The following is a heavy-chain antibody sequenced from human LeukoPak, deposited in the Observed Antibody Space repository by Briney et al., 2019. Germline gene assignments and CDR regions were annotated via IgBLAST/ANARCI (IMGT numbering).Heavy chain of an antibody. Sequence: GRSLRLSCAASGFTFSTYGMHWVRQPPGKGLEWVAIIWYDGSNKNYTDSVKGRFTISRDNSRDTLYLQMNSLRAEDTAVYYCARDIYRSEGSCLFYGMDVWGQGTTVTVSS. D-gene: IGHD2-15*01. J-gene: IGHJ6*02. CDR1: GFTFSTYG. CDR3: ARDIYRSEGSCLFYGMDV. V-gene: IGHV3-33*01. CDR2: IWYDGSNK.